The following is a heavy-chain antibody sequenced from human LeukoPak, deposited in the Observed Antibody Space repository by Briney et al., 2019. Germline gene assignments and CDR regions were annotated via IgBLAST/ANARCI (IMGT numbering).Heavy chain of an antibody. CDR3: ARAAATALHFDY. V-gene: IGHV1-69*05. CDR2: IIPIFGTP. CDR1: GGTFSSYA. Sequence: SVKVSCKASGGTFSSYAISWVRQAPGQGLEWMGGIIPIFGTPNYAQKFQGRVTITTDESTSTAYMELSSLRSEDTAVYYCARAAATALHFDYWGQGTLVTVSS. D-gene: IGHD6-25*01. J-gene: IGHJ4*02.